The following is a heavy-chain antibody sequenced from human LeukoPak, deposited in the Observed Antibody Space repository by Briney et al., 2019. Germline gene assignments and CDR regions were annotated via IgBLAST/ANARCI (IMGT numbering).Heavy chain of an antibody. V-gene: IGHV1-18*01. J-gene: IGHJ4*02. CDR1: GYTFTSYG. CDR2: ISAYNGNT. Sequence: ASVKVSCKASGYTFTSYGISWVRQAPGQGLEWMGWISAYNGNTNYAQKLQGRVTMTTDTSTSTAYMELRSLRSDDTAVYYCARDLADSSGYYPWYFDYRGQGTLVTVSS. D-gene: IGHD3-22*01. CDR3: ARDLADSSGYYPWYFDY.